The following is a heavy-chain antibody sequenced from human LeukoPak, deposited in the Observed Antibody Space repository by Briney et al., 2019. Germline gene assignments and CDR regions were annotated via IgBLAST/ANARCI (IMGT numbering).Heavy chain of an antibody. V-gene: IGHV1-69*04. Sequence: GVSVNVSRKPSVGTLSRYAISWVRQAPGQGLEWLGRIIPILGIANYAQKFQDRVTITADESTSTAYMELSSLRSEDTAVYYCARVPGYCSSTSCYRGHAFDIWGQGTMVTVSS. CDR2: IIPILGIA. CDR3: ARVPGYCSSTSCYRGHAFDI. D-gene: IGHD2-2*02. J-gene: IGHJ3*02. CDR1: VGTLSRYA.